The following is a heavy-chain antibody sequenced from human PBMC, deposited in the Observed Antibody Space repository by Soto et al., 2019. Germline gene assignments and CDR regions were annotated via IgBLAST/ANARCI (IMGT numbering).Heavy chain of an antibody. V-gene: IGHV1-46*01. CDR3: ARDQGGYYDSSGYITLWLLGYFDY. CDR2: ISPSDGST. CDR1: GYTFTSYH. D-gene: IGHD3-22*01. Sequence: ASVKVSCKASGYTFTSYHMHWVRQAPGRGLEWMGIISPSDGSTSYAQKFQGRVTMTRETSTSTVYMELSSLRSEDTAVYYCARDQGGYYDSSGYITLWLLGYFDYWGQGTPVTVSS. J-gene: IGHJ4*02.